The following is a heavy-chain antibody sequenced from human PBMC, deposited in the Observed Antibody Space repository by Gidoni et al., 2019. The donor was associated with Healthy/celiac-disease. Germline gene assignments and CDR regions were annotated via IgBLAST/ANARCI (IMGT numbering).Heavy chain of an antibody. V-gene: IGHV3-30*18. CDR2: ISYDGSNK. CDR3: AKDQGYYRAGHGTQLNYYYYGMDV. CDR1: GFTFSSYG. D-gene: IGHD3-3*01. Sequence: QVQLVESGGGVVQPGRSLRLSCAASGFTFSSYGMPWVRPAPGKGLEWVAVISYDGSNKYYADSVKGRFTISRDNSKNTLYLQMNSLRAEDTAVYYCAKDQGYYRAGHGTQLNYYYYGMDVWGQGTTVTVSS. J-gene: IGHJ6*02.